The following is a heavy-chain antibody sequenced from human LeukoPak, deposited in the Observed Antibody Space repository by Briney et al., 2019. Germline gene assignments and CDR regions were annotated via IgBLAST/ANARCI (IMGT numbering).Heavy chain of an antibody. CDR2: ISSNGGST. CDR1: GFTFSSYA. V-gene: IGHV3-64*01. Sequence: GGSLRLSCAASGFTFSSYAMHWVRQAPGKGLEYVSAISSNGGSTYYANSVKGRFTISRDNSKNTLYLQMGSLRAEDMAVYYCARGQYDFWRSMDVWGQGTTVTVSS. J-gene: IGHJ6*02. CDR3: ARGQYDFWRSMDV. D-gene: IGHD3-3*01.